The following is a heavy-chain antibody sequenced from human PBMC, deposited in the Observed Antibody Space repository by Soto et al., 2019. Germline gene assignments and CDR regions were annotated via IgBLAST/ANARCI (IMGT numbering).Heavy chain of an antibody. CDR2: IYYSGST. Sequence: SETLSLTCTVSGGSISSYYWSWIRQPPGKGLEWIGYIYYSGSTNYNPSLKSRVTISVDTSKNQFSLKLSSVTAADTAVYYCARRNAGAGWFDPWGQGTLVTVSS. D-gene: IGHD3-10*01. CDR1: GGSISSYY. V-gene: IGHV4-59*08. CDR3: ARRNAGAGWFDP. J-gene: IGHJ5*02.